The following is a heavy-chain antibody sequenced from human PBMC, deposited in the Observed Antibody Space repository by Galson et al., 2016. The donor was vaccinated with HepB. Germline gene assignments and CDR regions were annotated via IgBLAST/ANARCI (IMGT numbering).Heavy chain of an antibody. V-gene: IGHV3-48*01. Sequence: SLRLSCAASGFTFSSYSMNWVRQAPGKGLEWVSYISSSSSTIYYADSVKGRFTISRDNSKSTLYLQMNSLGAEDTAIYYCAVRYSSIWYFQHWGRGTLVSVSS. CDR3: AVRYSSIWYFQH. CDR1: GFTFSSYS. J-gene: IGHJ1*01. CDR2: ISSSSSTI. D-gene: IGHD6-13*01.